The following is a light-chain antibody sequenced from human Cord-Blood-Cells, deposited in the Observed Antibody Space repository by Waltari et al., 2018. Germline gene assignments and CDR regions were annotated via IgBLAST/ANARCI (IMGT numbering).Light chain of an antibody. CDR2: DVS. CDR3: SSYTSSSTLV. Sequence: QSALTQPASVSGSPGQSLTISCTGTSSDVGGYNYVSWYQQHPGKAPKLMIYDVSNRPSGVSNRFSGSKSGNTASLTISGLQAEDEADYSCSSYTSSSTLVFGGGTKLTVL. V-gene: IGLV2-14*01. J-gene: IGLJ2*01. CDR1: SSDVGGYNY.